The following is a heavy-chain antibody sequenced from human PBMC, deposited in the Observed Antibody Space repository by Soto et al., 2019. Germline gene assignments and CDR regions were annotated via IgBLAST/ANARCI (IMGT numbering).Heavy chain of an antibody. CDR1: GFSLTSGVG. CDR3: AHTRYDYGEYWFAP. V-gene: IGHV2-5*02. CDR2: IYWDDDK. J-gene: IGHJ5*02. Sequence: QITLKESGPTLVKPTQTLTLTCTFSGFSLTSGVGVGWIRQPPGKALEWLALIYWDDDKRYRPSLWSRLTITKDTSKTQVVLTLTNLDPVDTATYYCAHTRYDYGEYWFAPWGQGTLVTVSS. D-gene: IGHD3-16*01.